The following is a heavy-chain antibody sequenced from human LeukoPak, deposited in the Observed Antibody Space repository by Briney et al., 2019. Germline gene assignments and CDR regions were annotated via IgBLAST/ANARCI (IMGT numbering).Heavy chain of an antibody. V-gene: IGHV4-34*01. CDR2: INHSGST. CDR1: GGPISSYY. D-gene: IGHD3-3*01. J-gene: IGHJ4*02. CDR3: ASGQYYDLCSGYYVD. Sequence: NASETLSLTCTVSGGPISSYYWSWIRQPPGKGLEMIGEINHSGSTNYNPSLESRVTISVDTSKNHFSLKLSSVTAADTAVYYCASGQYYDLCSGYYVDWGQGTLVTVSA.